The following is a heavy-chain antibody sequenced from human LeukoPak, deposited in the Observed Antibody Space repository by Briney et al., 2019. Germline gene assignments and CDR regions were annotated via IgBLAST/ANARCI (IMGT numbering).Heavy chain of an antibody. CDR1: GFTFSSYW. D-gene: IGHD4-17*01. J-gene: IGHJ5*02. CDR2: INSDGSST. V-gene: IGHV3-74*01. CDR3: ARSRDYDDGRIGSYWFDP. Sequence: QPGGSLRLSCAASGFTFSSYWMRWVRPAPGKGLVWVSRINSDGSSTSYADSVKGRFTISRDNAKNTLYLQMNSLRAEDTAVYYCARSRDYDDGRIGSYWFDPWGQGTLVTVSS.